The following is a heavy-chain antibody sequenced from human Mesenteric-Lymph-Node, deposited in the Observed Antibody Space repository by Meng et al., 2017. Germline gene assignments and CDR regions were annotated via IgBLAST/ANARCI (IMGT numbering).Heavy chain of an antibody. CDR3: AKQPMGIRPPEY. V-gene: IGHV3-23*01. D-gene: IGHD1-26*01. CDR1: GFSFSTYA. CDR2: ISDDSVYI. J-gene: IGHJ4*02. Sequence: GESLKISCVASGFSFSTYAMTWVRQAPGKGLEWVSTISDDSVYIHYVDSVEGRFTISRDNARNTLYLLMNSLKAEDTAVYYCAKQPMGIRPPEYLGQGTPVTVSS.